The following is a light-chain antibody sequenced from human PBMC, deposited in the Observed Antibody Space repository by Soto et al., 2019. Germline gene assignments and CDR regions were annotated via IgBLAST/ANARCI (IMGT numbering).Light chain of an antibody. J-gene: IGKJ5*01. CDR1: QSLITRY. CDR3: QQYGTSPT. V-gene: IGKV3-20*01. CDR2: GAS. Sequence: EIVLTQSPGTLSLFPGERATLSCRASQSLITRYLAWYQQKPGQAPRLLIYGASSRATGIPDRFSGSGSGTNFTLTISRLDAEDFAVYSCQQYGTSPTFGQGTRLEIK.